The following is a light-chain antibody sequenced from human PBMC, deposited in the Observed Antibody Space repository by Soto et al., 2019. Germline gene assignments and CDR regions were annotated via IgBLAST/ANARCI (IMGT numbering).Light chain of an antibody. J-gene: IGKJ2*01. CDR1: QRVRIN. CDR3: NQYDDGPYT. V-gene: IGKV3-15*01. Sequence: ELMQSPAILSVSPGERATLSCRASQRVRINVAWYQQIPGQTPRLLIYGACPRATGIPVRFSGSASWTDFNRTTRTLQPDDCGVYYCNQYDDGPYTCGQGTKVDI. CDR2: GAC.